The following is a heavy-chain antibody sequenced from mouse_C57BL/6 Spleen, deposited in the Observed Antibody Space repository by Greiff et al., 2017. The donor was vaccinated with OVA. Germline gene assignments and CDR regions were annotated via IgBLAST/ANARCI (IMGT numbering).Heavy chain of an antibody. V-gene: IGHV5-17*01. CDR1: GFTFSDYG. CDR3: ARGAQATSWFAY. D-gene: IGHD3-2*02. J-gene: IGHJ3*01. CDR2: ISSGSSTI. Sequence: EVQLVESGGGLVKPGGSLKLSCAASGFTFSDYGMHWVRQAPEKGLEWVAYISSGSSTIYYADTVKGRFTISRDNAKNTLFLQMTSLRSEDTAMYYCARGAQATSWFAYWGQGTLVTVSA.